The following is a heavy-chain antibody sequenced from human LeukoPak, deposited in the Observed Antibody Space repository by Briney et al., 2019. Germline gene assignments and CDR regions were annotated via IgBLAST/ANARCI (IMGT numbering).Heavy chain of an antibody. Sequence: GGSLRLSCTDSGFSFNHYAMTRFRQAPGKGLEWVSIIIASSGSTFYADSVKGRFTISRDNSKSTLYLQMNSLSVEDTAVYYCAKGAYDYVEVAYFDFWGQGALVTVSS. CDR1: GFSFNHYA. CDR2: IIASSGST. J-gene: IGHJ4*02. D-gene: IGHD5-12*01. CDR3: AKGAYDYVEVAYFDF. V-gene: IGHV3-23*01.